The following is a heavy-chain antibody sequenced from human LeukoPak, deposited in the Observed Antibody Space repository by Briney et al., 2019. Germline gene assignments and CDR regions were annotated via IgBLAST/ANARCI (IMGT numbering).Heavy chain of an antibody. V-gene: IGHV4-30-2*01. CDR1: GGSVSGSGYA. D-gene: IGHD3-16*02. Sequence: SQTLSLTCAVTGGSVSGSGYAWNWFRQPPGKGLEWIAYIFHSGSTSSNPSRKSRVTISLDRSKNHFSLNLTSVTAADTAVYYCASGRTYRHPFDSWGQGALVTVSS. CDR3: ASGRTYRHPFDS. J-gene: IGHJ4*02. CDR2: IFHSGST.